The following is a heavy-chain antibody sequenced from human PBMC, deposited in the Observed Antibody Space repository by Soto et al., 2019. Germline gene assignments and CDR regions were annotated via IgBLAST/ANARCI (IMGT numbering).Heavy chain of an antibody. CDR1: GFTFSSYA. D-gene: IGHD2-8*02. J-gene: IGHJ6*03. CDR2: ISHDGNVN. CDR3: AKDEYWESHFYYFMDL. Sequence: GGSLRLSCEASGFTFSSYAMHWVRQAPGKGLEWVAVISHDGNVNYYSETVKGRFTMSRDNSKDTLYLQMDGLRTEDTAVYFCAKDEYWESHFYYFMDLWGKGTPVTVSS. V-gene: IGHV3-30*18.